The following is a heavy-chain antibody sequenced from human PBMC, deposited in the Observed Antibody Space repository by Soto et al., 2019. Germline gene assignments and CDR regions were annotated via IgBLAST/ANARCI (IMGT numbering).Heavy chain of an antibody. CDR3: AREAYCGGDCYPWFDY. CDR2: IIPIVGTA. CDR1: GGTFSSYA. D-gene: IGHD2-21*02. J-gene: IGHJ4*02. V-gene: IGHV1-69*01. Sequence: QVQLVQSGAEVKKPGSSVKVSCKASGGTFSSYAISWVRQAPGQGLEWMGGIIPIVGTANYAQKVQGRVTITADESTSTAYMELSSLRSEDTAVYYCAREAYCGGDCYPWFDYWGQGTLVTVSS.